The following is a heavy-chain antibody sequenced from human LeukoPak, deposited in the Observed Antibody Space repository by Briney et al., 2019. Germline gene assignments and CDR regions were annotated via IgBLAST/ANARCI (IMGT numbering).Heavy chain of an antibody. Sequence: GASVKVSCKASGGTFSSYAISWVRQAPGQGLEWMGGIIPIFGTANYAQKFQGRVTITADESTSTAYMELSSLRSEDTAVYYCASGMGVLSQVVPAARYWGQGTLVTVSS. CDR2: IIPIFGTA. V-gene: IGHV1-69*13. CDR3: ASGMGVLSQVVPAARY. CDR1: GGTFSSYA. D-gene: IGHD2-2*01. J-gene: IGHJ4*02.